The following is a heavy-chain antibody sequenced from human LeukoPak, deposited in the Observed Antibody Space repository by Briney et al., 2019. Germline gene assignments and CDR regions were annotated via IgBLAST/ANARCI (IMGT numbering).Heavy chain of an antibody. D-gene: IGHD6-19*01. CDR3: ARAVTSGWYPGGAFDI. CDR1: GGSISSGGYY. CDR2: IYHSGST. Sequence: PSQTLSLTCTVSGGSISSGGYYWSWIRQPPGKGLEWIGYIYHSGSTYYNPSLKSRVTISVDTSKNQFSLKLSSVTAADTAVYYCARAVTSGWYPGGAFDIWGQGTMVTVSS. J-gene: IGHJ3*02. V-gene: IGHV4-30-2*01.